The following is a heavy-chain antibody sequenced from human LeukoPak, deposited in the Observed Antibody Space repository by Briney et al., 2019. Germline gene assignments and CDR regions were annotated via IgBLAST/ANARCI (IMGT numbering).Heavy chain of an antibody. D-gene: IGHD3-22*01. CDR1: GGSISSGGYS. Sequence: NPSQTLSLTCAVSGGSISSGGYSWSWIRQPPGKGLEWIGYIYHSGSTYYNPSLKSRVTISVDRSKNQFSLKLSSVTAADTAVYYCARYPPYYDSSGYRDYWGQGTLVTVSP. J-gene: IGHJ4*02. CDR3: ARYPPYYDSSGYRDY. CDR2: IYHSGST. V-gene: IGHV4-30-2*01.